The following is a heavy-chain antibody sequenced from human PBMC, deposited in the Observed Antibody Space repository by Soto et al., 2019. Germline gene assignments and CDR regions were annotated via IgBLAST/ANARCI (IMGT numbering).Heavy chain of an antibody. CDR3: ARDSGVGATIDY. D-gene: IGHD1-26*01. CDR2: IYYSGSS. CDR1: VGSISSGGYY. Sequence: SETLSVTCTVCVGSISSGGYYWSWIRQHPGKGLGWIGYIYYSGSSYNNPSLKSRVTISGDTSKNQFSLKLSSVTAADTAVYYWARDSGVGATIDYWGQATLVTVSP. J-gene: IGHJ4*02. V-gene: IGHV4-31*03.